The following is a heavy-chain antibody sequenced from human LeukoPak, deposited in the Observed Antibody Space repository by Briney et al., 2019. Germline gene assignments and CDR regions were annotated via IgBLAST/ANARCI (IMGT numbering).Heavy chain of an antibody. V-gene: IGHV3-21*01. CDR3: ARDYGDYSYYFDY. J-gene: IGHJ4*02. CDR1: GFTFSSYS. CDR2: ISSSGGFI. Sequence: GGSLRLSCAASGFTFSSYSMNWVRQAPGKGLEWVSSISSSGGFIYYAESVRGRFTISRDNPKNSLYLQMNSLRAEDTAVYYCARDYGDYSYYFDYWGQGTLVTVSS. D-gene: IGHD4-17*01.